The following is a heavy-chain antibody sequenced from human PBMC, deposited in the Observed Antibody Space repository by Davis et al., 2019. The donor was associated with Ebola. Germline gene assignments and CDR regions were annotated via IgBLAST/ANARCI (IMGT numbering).Heavy chain of an antibody. V-gene: IGHV4-34*01. CDR3: ARGRPAADYYYYYGMDV. D-gene: IGHD2-2*01. Sequence: MPSETLSLTCAVYGVSFSGYYWSWIRQPPGKGLEWIGEINHSGSTNYNPSLKSRVTISVDTSKNQFSLKLSSVTAADTAVYYCARGRPAADYYYYYGMDVWGQGTTATVSS. CDR1: GVSFSGYY. J-gene: IGHJ6*02. CDR2: INHSGST.